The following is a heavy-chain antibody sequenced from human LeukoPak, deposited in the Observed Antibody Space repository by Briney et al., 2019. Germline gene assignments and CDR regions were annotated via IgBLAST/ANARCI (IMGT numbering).Heavy chain of an antibody. Sequence: PSETLSLTCAVFGGSFSGYYWSWIRQPPGKGLEWIGYIYYSGSTNYNPSLKSRVTISVDTSKNQFSLKLSSVTAADTAVYYCARHFGVVGHYFDYWGQGTLVTVSS. J-gene: IGHJ4*02. V-gene: IGHV4-59*08. D-gene: IGHD3-10*01. CDR2: IYYSGST. CDR3: ARHFGVVGHYFDY. CDR1: GGSFSGYY.